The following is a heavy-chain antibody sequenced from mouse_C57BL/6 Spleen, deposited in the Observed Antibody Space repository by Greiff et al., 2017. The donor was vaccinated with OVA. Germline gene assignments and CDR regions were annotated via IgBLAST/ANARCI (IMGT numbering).Heavy chain of an antibody. J-gene: IGHJ2*01. CDR3: ARDYYGSSYGDY. CDR2: IYPSDSET. Sequence: VQLQQPGAELVRPGSSVKLSCKASGYTFTSYWMAWVQQRPGQGLEWIGNIYPSDSETHYNQKFKDKATFTVDKSSSTAYLQLSSLTSEDSAVYYCARDYYGSSYGDYWGQGTTLTVSS. V-gene: IGHV1-61*01. CDR1: GYTFTSYW. D-gene: IGHD1-1*01.